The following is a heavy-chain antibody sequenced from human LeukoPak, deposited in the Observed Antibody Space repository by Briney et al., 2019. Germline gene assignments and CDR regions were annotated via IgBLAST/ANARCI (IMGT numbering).Heavy chain of an antibody. D-gene: IGHD5-24*01. CDR1: GYTFTGYY. CDR3: ARVLKDGYNNGNFQH. Sequence: ASVKVSCKASGYTFTGYYMHWVRQAPGQGLEWMGWINPNSGGTNYAQNFQGRVTMTRDASITTAYMELSRLRSDDTAVYYCARVLKDGYNNGNFQHWGQGTLVTVSS. V-gene: IGHV1-2*02. J-gene: IGHJ1*01. CDR2: INPNSGGT.